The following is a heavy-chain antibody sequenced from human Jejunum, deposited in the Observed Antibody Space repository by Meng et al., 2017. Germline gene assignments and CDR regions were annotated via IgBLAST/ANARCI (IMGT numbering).Heavy chain of an antibody. J-gene: IGHJ4*02. D-gene: IGHD2-2*02. V-gene: IGHV4-4*02. Sequence: QVPQQGWGPRLVKPSGTMPLTCAGSGAAISSSTWLSWVRQPPGKGLEWIGEIYRSGSTYYNPSLKSRVTISVDKSNNQFSLKLSSVTAADTAVYYCARDSTNTLGSQTYYFDYWGQGTLVTVSS. CDR1: GAAISSSTW. CDR3: ARDSTNTLGSQTYYFDY. CDR2: IYRSGST.